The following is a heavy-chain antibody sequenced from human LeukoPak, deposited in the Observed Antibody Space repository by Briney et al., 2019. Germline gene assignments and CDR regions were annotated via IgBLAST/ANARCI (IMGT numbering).Heavy chain of an antibody. D-gene: IGHD2-8*01. Sequence: ATVKVSCKASGYTFTSYDINWVRQATGQGLEWMGWMNPNSGNTGYAQKFQGRVTMTRNTSISTAYMELSSLRSEDTAVYYCARGGIVLTLYEIPTNIKYYMDVWGKGSTVTVSS. CDR1: GYTFTSYD. CDR3: ARGGIVLTLYEIPTNIKYYMDV. V-gene: IGHV1-8*01. J-gene: IGHJ6*03. CDR2: MNPNSGNT.